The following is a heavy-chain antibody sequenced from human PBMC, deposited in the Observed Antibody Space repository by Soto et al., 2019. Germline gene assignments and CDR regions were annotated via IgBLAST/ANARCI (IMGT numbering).Heavy chain of an antibody. J-gene: IGHJ4*02. V-gene: IGHV1-69*12. CDR1: GGTFSSYA. D-gene: IGHD5-12*01. CDR3: VIVVAIPGYPDN. CDR2: IVPIVDTS. Sequence: QVQLVQSGAEVRQPASSVKVSCKTSGGTFSSYAISWVRQAPGQGLEWMGGIVPIVDTSTYAQKFKGRVTITADESSSTAYMELSSLRSDDTAIYYCVIVVAIPGYPDNWGQGTLVTVSS.